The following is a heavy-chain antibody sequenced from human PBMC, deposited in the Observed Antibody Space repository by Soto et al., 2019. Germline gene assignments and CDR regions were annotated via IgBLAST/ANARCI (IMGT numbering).Heavy chain of an antibody. Sequence: QVQLVQSGAEVKKPGSSVKVSCKASGGTFSSYAISWVRQAPGQGLEWMGGIIPIFGTANYAQKFQGRVTITADKSTSTAYMELSSLRAEDTAVYYCARGGPNDCSSTSCYKWGHFNSGYYYGMDVWGQGTTVTVSS. V-gene: IGHV1-69*06. J-gene: IGHJ6*02. CDR2: IIPIFGTA. CDR1: GGTFSSYA. CDR3: ARGGPNDCSSTSCYKWGHFNSGYYYGMDV. D-gene: IGHD2-2*02.